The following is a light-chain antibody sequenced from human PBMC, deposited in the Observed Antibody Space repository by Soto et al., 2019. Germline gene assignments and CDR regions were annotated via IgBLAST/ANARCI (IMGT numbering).Light chain of an antibody. V-gene: IGKV1-27*01. CDR3: QKYNSAPWT. CDR1: QGISNY. Sequence: DIQMTQSPSSLSASVGDRVTITCRASQGISNYLAWYQQKPGKVPTLLIYAASTLQSGVPFRFSGSGSGTEFTLTISSLQPEDVATYYCQKYNSAPWTFGQGTKVEIK. CDR2: AAS. J-gene: IGKJ1*01.